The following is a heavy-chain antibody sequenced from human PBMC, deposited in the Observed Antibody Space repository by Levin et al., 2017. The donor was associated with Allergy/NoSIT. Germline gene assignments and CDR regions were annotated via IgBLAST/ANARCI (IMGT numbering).Heavy chain of an antibody. CDR1: GVSISSGGYY. Sequence: SQTLSLTCTVSGVSISSGGYYWSWIRQHPGKGLEWIGYIYYSGSTYYNPSLKSRVTISVDTSKNQFSLKLSSVTAADTAVYYCARGDSGYERPFDYWGQGTLVTVSS. CDR2: IYYSGST. J-gene: IGHJ4*02. V-gene: IGHV4-31*03. CDR3: ARGDSGYERPFDY. D-gene: IGHD5-12*01.